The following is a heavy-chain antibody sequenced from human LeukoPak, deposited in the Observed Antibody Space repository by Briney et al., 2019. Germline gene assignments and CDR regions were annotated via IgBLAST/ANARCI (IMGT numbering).Heavy chain of an antibody. Sequence: QPGGSLRLFCAASGFTVSSNYMSWVRQAPGKGLEWVSVIYSGGSTYYADSVKGRFTISRDNSKNTLYLQMNSLRAEDTAVYYCARDNSYGDDASDTWGQGTMVTVSS. CDR1: GFTVSSNY. D-gene: IGHD5-18*01. CDR3: ARDNSYGDDASDT. CDR2: IYSGGST. J-gene: IGHJ3*02. V-gene: IGHV3-66*02.